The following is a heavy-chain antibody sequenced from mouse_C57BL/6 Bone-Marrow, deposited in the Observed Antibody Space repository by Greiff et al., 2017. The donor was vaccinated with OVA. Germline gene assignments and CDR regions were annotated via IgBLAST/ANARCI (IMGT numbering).Heavy chain of an antibody. Sequence: QVQLQQSGAELVRPGTSVKVSCKASGYAFTNYLIEWVKQRPGQGLEWIGVINPGSGGTNYNEKFKGKATLTADKSSSTAYMQLSSLTSEDSAVYFCARGGGYDFYYYGSSSYWYFDVWGTGTTVTVAS. CDR3: ARGGGYDFYYYGSSSYWYFDV. J-gene: IGHJ1*03. CDR2: INPGSGGT. V-gene: IGHV1-54*01. D-gene: IGHD1-1*01. CDR1: GYAFTNYL.